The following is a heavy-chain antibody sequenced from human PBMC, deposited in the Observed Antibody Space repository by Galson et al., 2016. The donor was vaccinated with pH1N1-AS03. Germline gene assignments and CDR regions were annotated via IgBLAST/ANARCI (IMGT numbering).Heavy chain of an antibody. CDR2: INPDSGGT. Sequence: SVKVSCKASGYTFSGYYMHWVRQAPGQGLEWMGRINPDSGGTKVAQKFQGRVTMSRDTSITTAYMELTRLTSDDMAVYYCARDMRGTDVFDIWGQGTMVNVSS. CDR3: ARDMRGTDVFDI. CDR1: GYTFSGYY. D-gene: IGHD2-2*01. J-gene: IGHJ3*02. V-gene: IGHV1-2*06.